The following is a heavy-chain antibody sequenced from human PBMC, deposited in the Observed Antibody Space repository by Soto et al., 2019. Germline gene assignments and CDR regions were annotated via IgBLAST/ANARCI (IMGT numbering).Heavy chain of an antibody. V-gene: IGHV1-46*01. J-gene: IGHJ4*02. D-gene: IGHD2-2*02. CDR2: INPSGGST. CDR3: ARVWGYCSSTSCYTSSGIDY. Sequence: ASVKVSCKASGYTFTSYYMHWVRQAPGQGLEWMGIINPSGGSTSYAQKFQGRVTMTRDTSTSTVYMELSSLRSEDTAVYYCARVWGYCSSTSCYTSSGIDYWGQGTLVTVSS. CDR1: GYTFTSYY.